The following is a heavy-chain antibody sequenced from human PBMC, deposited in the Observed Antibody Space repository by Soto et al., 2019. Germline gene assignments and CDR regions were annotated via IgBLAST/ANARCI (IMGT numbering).Heavy chain of an antibody. CDR2: INPNSGGT. CDR1: GYTFSGFY. CDR3: ASAAVTGTAGLDF. V-gene: IGHV1-2*02. J-gene: IGHJ4*02. Sequence: ASVKVSCKASGYTFSGFYMHWVRQAPGQGLEWMGWINPNSGGTKSAEKFQGRVTMTRDTSISTAYMELSRLTSDDTAVYYCASAAVTGTAGLDFWGQGTQVTVAS. D-gene: IGHD6-19*01.